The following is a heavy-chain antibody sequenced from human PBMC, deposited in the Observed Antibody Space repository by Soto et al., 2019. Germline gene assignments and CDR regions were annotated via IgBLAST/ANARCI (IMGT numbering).Heavy chain of an antibody. Sequence: QVQLQESGPGLVKPSDTLSLTCVVAGYSISNSNWWGWIRQPPGKGLEWIGYISPSGSTYYNPSLQRRVTMSVDTSKNQFSLTLSAVTAMDTAVYYCAKIVGTARGPWFDPWGQGILVTVSS. CDR1: GYSISNSNW. D-gene: IGHD2-21*02. CDR3: AKIVGTARGPWFDP. J-gene: IGHJ5*02. CDR2: ISPSGST. V-gene: IGHV4-28*01.